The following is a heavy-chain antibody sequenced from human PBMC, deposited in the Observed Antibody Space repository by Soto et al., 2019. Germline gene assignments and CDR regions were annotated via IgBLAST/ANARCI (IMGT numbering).Heavy chain of an antibody. CDR1: GFTFNTYA. CDR3: ARLGNSFPRIVVVHY. CDR2: ISGSGGST. D-gene: IGHD5-12*01. J-gene: IGHJ4*01. V-gene: IGHV3-23*01. Sequence: EVQLLESGGGLVQPGGSLRVSCAASGFTFNTYAMSWVRQAPGKGLEWVSVISGSGGSTNYADSVKGRFTISRDNSRNTLYLQMKRLRAEDTAVYYCARLGNSFPRIVVVHYWGQGTLVTVSS.